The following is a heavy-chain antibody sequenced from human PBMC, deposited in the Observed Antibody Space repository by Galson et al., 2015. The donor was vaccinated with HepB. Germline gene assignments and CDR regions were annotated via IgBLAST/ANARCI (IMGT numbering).Heavy chain of an antibody. CDR3: ARFPPRDFWSADYRGEDS. V-gene: IGHV4-34*01. Sequence: ETLSLTCAVYGGSFSGYYWSWVRQPPGKGPEWIGEINYSGNTHYNPSLKSRVTMSVDTSKSQFSLKMSSVTAADTAVYYCARFPPRDFWSADYRGEDSWGQGTLVTVSS. CDR2: INYSGNT. D-gene: IGHD3-3*01. J-gene: IGHJ4*02. CDR1: GGSFSGYY.